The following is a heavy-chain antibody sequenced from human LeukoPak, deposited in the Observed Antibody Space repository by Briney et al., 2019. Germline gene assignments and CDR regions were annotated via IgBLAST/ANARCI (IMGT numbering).Heavy chain of an antibody. CDR2: IWYDGSTK. J-gene: IGHJ4*02. CDR3: AKDSERYCSGGSCRYFDY. D-gene: IGHD2-15*01. CDR1: GFTFSSYG. V-gene: IGHV3-33*06. Sequence: GGSLRLSCAASGFTFSSYGMHWVRQAPGKGLEWVADIWYDGSTKYYADSVKGRFTISRDNSKNTLYLQMNSLRAEDTAVYYCAKDSERYCSGGSCRYFDYWGQGTLVTVSS.